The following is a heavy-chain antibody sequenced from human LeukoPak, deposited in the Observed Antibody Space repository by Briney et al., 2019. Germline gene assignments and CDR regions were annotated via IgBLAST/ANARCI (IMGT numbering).Heavy chain of an antibody. J-gene: IGHJ4*02. Sequence: SVKVSCKASGFTFTSSAVQWVRQARGQRLEWIGWIVVGSGNTNCAQKFQERVTITRDMSTSTAYMELSSLRSEDTAVYYCAADVDTAMMASDYWGQGTLVTVSS. V-gene: IGHV1-58*01. CDR1: GFTFTSSA. CDR2: IVVGSGNT. D-gene: IGHD5-18*01. CDR3: AADVDTAMMASDY.